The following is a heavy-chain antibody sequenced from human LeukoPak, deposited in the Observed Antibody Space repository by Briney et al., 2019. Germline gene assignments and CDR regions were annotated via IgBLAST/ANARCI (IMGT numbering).Heavy chain of an antibody. Sequence: GGSLRLSCTASGFAFAEHGMSWVRHVPGKGLEWVSGINWSGGSTGYADPLRGRFTISRDNAKNSLYLQMDSLRAEDTALYYCARAPITSPFYFDYWGQGTLVTVSS. CDR2: INWSGGST. CDR1: GFAFAEHG. CDR3: ARAPITSPFYFDY. V-gene: IGHV3-20*04. D-gene: IGHD2-2*01. J-gene: IGHJ4*02.